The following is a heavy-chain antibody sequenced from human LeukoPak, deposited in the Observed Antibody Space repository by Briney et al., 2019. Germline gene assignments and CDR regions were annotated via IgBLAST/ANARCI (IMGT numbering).Heavy chain of an antibody. J-gene: IGHJ2*01. D-gene: IGHD2-15*01. CDR2: IDPKSGDT. V-gene: IGHV1-2*02. Sequence: PSVKVSCKASGYTFTGNHVHWVRHAPGQGLEWMGWIDPKSGDTMYAQKFQDRVTMTSDTSINTAYMELSGLRSADTAVYFCAKEADIVSFDLWGRGTLVTVSS. CDR3: AKEADIVSFDL. CDR1: GYTFTGNH.